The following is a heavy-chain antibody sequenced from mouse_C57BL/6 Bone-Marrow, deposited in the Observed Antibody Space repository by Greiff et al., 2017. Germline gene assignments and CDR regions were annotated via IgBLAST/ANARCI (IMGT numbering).Heavy chain of an antibody. CDR2: IDPETGGT. V-gene: IGHV1-15*01. D-gene: IGHD2-1*01. J-gene: IGHJ4*01. CDR3: TIDYGKGDYAMDY. CDR1: GYTFTDYE. Sequence: VQLQESGAELVRPGASVTLSCKASGYTFTDYEMHWVKQTPVHGLEWIGAIDPETGGTAYNQKFKGKAILTADKSSSTAYMELRSLTSEDSAVYYCTIDYGKGDYAMDYWGQGTSVTVSS.